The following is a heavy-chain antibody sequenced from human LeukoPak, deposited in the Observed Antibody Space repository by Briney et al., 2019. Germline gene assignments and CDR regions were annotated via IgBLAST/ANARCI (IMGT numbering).Heavy chain of an antibody. CDR3: ARNGNYGLGWFDP. CDR2: VFPTGTT. D-gene: IGHD3-16*01. J-gene: IGHJ5*02. Sequence: SETLSLTCTVSGGSLRSFYWSWIRQPPGKGPEWIGFVFPTGTTNYNPSLRSRVAMSVDMSENQSSLKLSSVTAADTAVYYCARNGNYGLGWFDPWGQGTLVTVSS. CDR1: GGSLRSFY. V-gene: IGHV4-4*09.